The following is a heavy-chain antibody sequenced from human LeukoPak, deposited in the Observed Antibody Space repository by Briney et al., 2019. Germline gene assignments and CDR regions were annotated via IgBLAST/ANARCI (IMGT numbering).Heavy chain of an antibody. CDR3: ARGRSSGWYGEDFDY. J-gene: IGHJ4*02. D-gene: IGHD6-19*01. V-gene: IGHV1-8*01. CDR1: GYTFTSYD. CDR2: MNPNSGNT. Sequence: ASVKVSCKASGYTFTSYDINWVRQATGQGLEWIGWMNPNSGNTGYAQKFQGRVTMTRNTSISTAYMELSSLRSEDTAVYYCARGRSSGWYGEDFDYWGQGTLVTVSS.